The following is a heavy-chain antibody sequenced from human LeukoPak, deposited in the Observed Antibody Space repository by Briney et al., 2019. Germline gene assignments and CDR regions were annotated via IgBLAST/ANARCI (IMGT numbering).Heavy chain of an antibody. Sequence: SETLSLTCTVSGGSISINSYYWARIRQPPGKRLEWIGSVFYSGGAYYNPSLKSRATISVDTSKNQFSLKLSSVSAADTAVYYCARNDDYWGQGTLVTVSS. V-gene: IGHV4-39*01. CDR2: VFYSGGA. CDR1: GGSISINSYY. J-gene: IGHJ4*02. CDR3: ARNDDY.